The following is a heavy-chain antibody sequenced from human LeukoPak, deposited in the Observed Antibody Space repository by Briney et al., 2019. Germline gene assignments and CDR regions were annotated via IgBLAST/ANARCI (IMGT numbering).Heavy chain of an antibody. Sequence: GGSLRLSHAASGLTDSSNYMSWVRQAPGKGLEWVAVIYSGGSTYYADSVKGRFTISRDNCKNTLYLQMHRLRAEGGAVYYCARAVSCSWYRWFDPWGQGTLVTVSS. CDR2: IYSGGST. J-gene: IGHJ5*02. CDR3: ARAVSCSWYRWFDP. CDR1: GLTDSSNY. D-gene: IGHD6-13*01. V-gene: IGHV3-66*01.